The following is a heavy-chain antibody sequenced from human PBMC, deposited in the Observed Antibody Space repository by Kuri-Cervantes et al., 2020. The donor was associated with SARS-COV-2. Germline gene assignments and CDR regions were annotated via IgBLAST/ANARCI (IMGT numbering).Heavy chain of an antibody. V-gene: IGHV1-18*01. CDR3: ARDVSGSYYGDY. CDR2: ISAYKGHT. CDR1: GYTLTSNC. D-gene: IGHD1-26*01. Sequence: AAVKVSCKASGYTLTSNCIRWVRQAPGQGREWVGWISAYKGHTNYAQKLQGSVTMTTDTSTGTAYMELRSLRSDDTAVYYCARDVSGSYYGDYWGQGTLVTVSS. J-gene: IGHJ4*02.